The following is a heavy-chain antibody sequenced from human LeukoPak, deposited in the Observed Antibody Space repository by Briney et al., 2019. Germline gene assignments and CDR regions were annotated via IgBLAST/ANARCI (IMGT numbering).Heavy chain of an antibody. J-gene: IGHJ4*02. V-gene: IGHV4-4*02. CDR2: IYHSGSA. CDR1: GGSISSNNW. CDR3: ATLVSTRYYFDY. D-gene: IGHD5/OR15-5a*01. Sequence: IPSETLSLTCAVSGGSISSNNWWSWVRQPPGKGLEWIGEIYHSGSANYNPSLKSRVTILVDKSRNQLSLIMSSLTAADTAVYFCATLVSTRYYFDYWGQGTLVTVSS.